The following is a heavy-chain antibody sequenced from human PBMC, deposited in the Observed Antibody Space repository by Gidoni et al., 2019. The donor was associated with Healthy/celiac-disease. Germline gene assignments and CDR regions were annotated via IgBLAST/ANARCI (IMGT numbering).Heavy chain of an antibody. D-gene: IGHD5-18*01. J-gene: IGHJ4*02. Sequence: EVQLLESGGGLVQPGGSLRLSCAASGFTFSSYAMSWVRQAPGKGLVWVTAISGSGGSTYYADSGKGRFTISRDNSKNTLYLQMNSLRAEDTAGYYCASYGVAFDYWGQGTLVTVSS. CDR3: ASYGVAFDY. V-gene: IGHV3-23*01. CDR2: ISGSGGST. CDR1: GFTFSSYA.